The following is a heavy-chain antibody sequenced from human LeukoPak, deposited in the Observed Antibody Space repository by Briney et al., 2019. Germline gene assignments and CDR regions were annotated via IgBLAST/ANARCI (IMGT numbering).Heavy chain of an antibody. CDR3: VRSSRFQDGYNDGRYYFDY. CDR2: IIPVFGTA. CDR1: GGTFSSYA. D-gene: IGHD5-24*01. V-gene: IGHV1-69*13. Sequence: ASVKVSCKASGGTFSSYAISWVRQAPGQGLGWMGGIIPVFGTANYAQKFQGRVTITADESTSTAYMELSSLRSEDTAVYYCVRSSRFQDGYNDGRYYFDYWGQGTLVTVSS. J-gene: IGHJ4*02.